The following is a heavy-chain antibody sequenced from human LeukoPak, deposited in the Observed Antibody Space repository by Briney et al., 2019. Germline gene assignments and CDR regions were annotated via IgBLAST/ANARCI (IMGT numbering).Heavy chain of an antibody. Sequence: SETLSLTCTVSGGSISSSSYYWGWLRQPPGKGLEWIGCIYYRGSTNYNPSLKTRVTMSVDTSKNRVSLKLSSVTAADTAMYYCARAAEYSSGWYLFDYWGQGILVTVSA. CDR1: GGSISSSSYY. J-gene: IGHJ4*02. D-gene: IGHD6-19*01. CDR3: ARAAEYSSGWYLFDY. V-gene: IGHV4-39*07. CDR2: IYYRGST.